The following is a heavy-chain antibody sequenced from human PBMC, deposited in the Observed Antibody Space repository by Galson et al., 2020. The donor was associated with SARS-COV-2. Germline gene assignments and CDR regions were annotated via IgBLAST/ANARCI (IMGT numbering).Heavy chain of an antibody. Sequence: GESLKISCAASGFTFSSYAMHWVRQAPGKGLEWVAVISYDGSNKYYADSVKGRFTISRDNSKNTLYLQMNSLRAEDTAVYYCARAHLDYYDSSGYFDIWGQGTMVTVSS. CDR1: GFTFSSYA. CDR3: ARAHLDYYDSSGYFDI. V-gene: IGHV3-30*04. D-gene: IGHD3-22*01. CDR2: ISYDGSNK. J-gene: IGHJ3*02.